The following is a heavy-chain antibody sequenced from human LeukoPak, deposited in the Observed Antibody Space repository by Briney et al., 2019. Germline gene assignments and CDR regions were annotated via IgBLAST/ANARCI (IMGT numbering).Heavy chain of an antibody. CDR3: AKGLRYFDWLLH. Sequence: GGSLRLSCAVSGFTFSSYGMHWVRQAPGKGPEWVAFIRYDGSNKYYADSVKGRFTISRDNSKNTLYPQMNSLRAEDTAVYYCAKGLRYFDWLLHWGQGTLVTVSS. V-gene: IGHV3-30*02. J-gene: IGHJ4*02. CDR1: GFTFSSYG. D-gene: IGHD3-9*01. CDR2: IRYDGSNK.